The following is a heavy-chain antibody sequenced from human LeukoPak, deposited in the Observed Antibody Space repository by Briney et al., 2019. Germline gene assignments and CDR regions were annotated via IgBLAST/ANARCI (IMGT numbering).Heavy chain of an antibody. CDR2: IKQDGSEK. D-gene: IGHD6-13*01. V-gene: IGHV3-7*03. CDR3: ARDSSSWYPIILDY. J-gene: IGHJ4*02. CDR1: GFTFSSYW. Sequence: PGGSLRLSCAASGFTFSSYWMSWVRQAPGKGLEWVANIKQDGSEKYYVDSVKGRFTISRDNAKNSLYLQMNSLRAEDTAVYYCARDSSSWYPIILDYWGKGTLVTVSS.